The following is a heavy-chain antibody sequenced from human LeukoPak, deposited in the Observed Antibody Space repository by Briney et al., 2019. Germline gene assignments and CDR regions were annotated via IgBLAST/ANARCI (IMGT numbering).Heavy chain of an antibody. Sequence: SETLSLTCTVSGGSISSYYWSWIRQPPGKGLEWIGYIYYSGSTNYNPSLKSRGTISVDTSKNQFSLKLSSVTAADMAVYYCARGRRGTIFGVVTSNGYLYYYYYMDVWGKGTTVTVSS. D-gene: IGHD3-3*01. CDR2: IYYSGST. V-gene: IGHV4-59*01. J-gene: IGHJ6*03. CDR1: GGSISSYY. CDR3: ARGRRGTIFGVVTSNGYLYYYYYMDV.